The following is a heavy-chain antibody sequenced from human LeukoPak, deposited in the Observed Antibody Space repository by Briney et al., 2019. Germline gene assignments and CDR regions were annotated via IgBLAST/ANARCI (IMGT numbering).Heavy chain of an antibody. D-gene: IGHD1-26*01. CDR1: GFTVSSDW. V-gene: IGHV3-74*01. Sequence: GGSLRLSCAASGFTVSSDWMYWVRQVPGKGPVWVSRINPDGTYIDYADSVKGRFTISRDDAKNTVYLQMNSLRADDTALYYCSKGLGLWGQGTLVTVSS. CDR2: INPDGTYI. J-gene: IGHJ4*02. CDR3: SKGLGL.